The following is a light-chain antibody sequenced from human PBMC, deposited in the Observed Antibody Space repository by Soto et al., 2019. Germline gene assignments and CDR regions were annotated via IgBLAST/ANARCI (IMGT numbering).Light chain of an antibody. V-gene: IGKV3-20*01. CDR3: QQYGSSPKT. CDR2: GAS. CDR1: QSVSNNY. Sequence: EIVLTQSPGTLSLSPVERATLSGMASQSVSNNYLAWYQQKPGQAPRLLIYGASNRATGIPDRFSGSGSGTDFTLTISRLEPEDFAVYYCQQYGSSPKTFGQGTKVDI. J-gene: IGKJ1*01.